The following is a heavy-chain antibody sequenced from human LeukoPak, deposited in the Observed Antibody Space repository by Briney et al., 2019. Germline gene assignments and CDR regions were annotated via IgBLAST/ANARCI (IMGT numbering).Heavy chain of an antibody. CDR3: ARGGSKEPYCGGDCYSGMDV. D-gene: IGHD2-21*02. J-gene: IGHJ6*02. V-gene: IGHV4-31*03. Sequence: SQTLSLTCTVSGGSISSGGYYWSWIRQHPGTGLEWIGYIYYSGSTYYNPSLKSRVTISVDTSKDQFSLKLSSVTAADTAVYYCARGGSKEPYCGGDCYSGMDVWGQGTTVTVSS. CDR1: GGSISSGGYY. CDR2: IYYSGST.